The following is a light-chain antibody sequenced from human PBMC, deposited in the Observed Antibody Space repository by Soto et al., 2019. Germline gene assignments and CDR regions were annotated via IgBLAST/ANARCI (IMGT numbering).Light chain of an antibody. CDR2: GAS. J-gene: IGKJ5*01. V-gene: IGKV3-15*01. CDR3: QQYYDWPIT. Sequence: IVLTQSPSSLSVSHGEKVTFSCRASQSVSSNLAWYQQKPGQAPRLLIYGASTRATGIPARFSGSGSGTEFTLTISSLQSEDFAVYYCQQYYDWPITFGQGTRLEIK. CDR1: QSVSSN.